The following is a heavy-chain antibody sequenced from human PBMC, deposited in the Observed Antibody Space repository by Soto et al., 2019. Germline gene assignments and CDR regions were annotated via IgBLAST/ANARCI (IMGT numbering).Heavy chain of an antibody. D-gene: IGHD3-10*01. J-gene: IGHJ5*02. CDR1: GFTFSSYS. V-gene: IGHV3-21*01. Sequence: EVQLVESGGGLVKPGGSLRLCCAASGFTFSSYSMNWVRQAPGKGLEWVSSISSSSSYIYYADSVKGLFTISRDNAKNSLYLQMNSLRAEDTAVYYCARDTYYYGSGSYSPWGQGTLVTVSS. CDR3: ARDTYYYGSGSYSP. CDR2: ISSSSSYI.